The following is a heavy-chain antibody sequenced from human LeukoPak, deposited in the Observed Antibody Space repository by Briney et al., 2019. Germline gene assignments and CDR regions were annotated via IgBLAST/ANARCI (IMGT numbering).Heavy chain of an antibody. CDR1: GFTFSSYG. CDR2: ISYDGSNK. V-gene: IGHV3-30*18. D-gene: IGHD3-10*01. J-gene: IGHJ6*02. Sequence: GGSLRLSCAASGFTFSSYGMRWVRQAPGKGLEWVAVISYDGSNKYYADSVKGRFTISRDNSKNTLYLQMNSLRAEDTAVYYCAKDSAYYGSGSFYYYYGMDVWGQGTTVTVSS. CDR3: AKDSAYYGSGSFYYYYGMDV.